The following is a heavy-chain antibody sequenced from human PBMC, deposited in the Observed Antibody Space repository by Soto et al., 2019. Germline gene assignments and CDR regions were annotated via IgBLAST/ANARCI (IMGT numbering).Heavy chain of an antibody. Sequence: GGSLRLSCEASGFTFSTYSMNWVRQAPGKGLEWVSYISSSSSTIYYPDSVKGRFTISRDNAKNSLYLQMNSLRDEDTAVYYCTRDHRPVSWIVVSAFDIWGQGTVVTVSS. D-gene: IGHD3-22*01. CDR3: TRDHRPVSWIVVSAFDI. V-gene: IGHV3-48*02. CDR2: ISSSSSTI. CDR1: GFTFSTYS. J-gene: IGHJ3*02.